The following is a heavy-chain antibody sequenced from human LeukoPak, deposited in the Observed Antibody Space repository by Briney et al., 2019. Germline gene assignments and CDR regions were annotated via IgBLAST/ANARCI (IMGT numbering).Heavy chain of an antibody. Sequence: GASVKVSCKASGYTFTSYAISWVRQAPGQGLEWMGGIIPIFGTANYAQKFQGRVTITADESTSTAYMELSSLRSEDTAVYYCASAYSSSSSGNYYYYGMDVWGQGTTVTVSS. V-gene: IGHV1-69*13. CDR2: IIPIFGTA. J-gene: IGHJ6*02. D-gene: IGHD6-6*01. CDR1: GYTFTSYA. CDR3: ASAYSSSSSGNYYYYGMDV.